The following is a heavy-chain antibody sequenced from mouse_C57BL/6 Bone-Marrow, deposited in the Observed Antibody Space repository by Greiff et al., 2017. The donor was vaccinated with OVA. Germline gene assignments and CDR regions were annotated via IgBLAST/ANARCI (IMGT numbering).Heavy chain of an antibody. CDR3: ARGTTVSSGGYFDY. CDR2: ISSGSSTI. J-gene: IGHJ2*01. V-gene: IGHV5-17*01. CDR1: GFTFSDYG. Sequence: EVHLVESGGGLVKPGGSLKLSCAASGFTFSDYGMHWVRQAPEKGLEWVAYISSGSSTIYYADTVKGRFTISRDNAKNTLFLQMTSLRSEDTAMYYCARGTTVSSGGYFDYWGQGTTLTVSS. D-gene: IGHD1-1*01.